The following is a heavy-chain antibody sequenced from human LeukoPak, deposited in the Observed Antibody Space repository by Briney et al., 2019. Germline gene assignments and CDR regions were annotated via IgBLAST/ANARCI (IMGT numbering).Heavy chain of an antibody. CDR3: GRAGRYCGGGSCYGENWFDP. V-gene: IGHV4-59*01. CDR2: IHSSGNT. Sequence: PSETLSLTCTVSGGSISGYYWNWIRQPPGKGLEWLGYIHSSGNTRYNPSLRSRVTMSVDTSKNQFSLKLNSVTATDTAVYYCGRAGRYCGGGSCYGENWFDPWGQGTLVTVSS. D-gene: IGHD2-15*01. J-gene: IGHJ5*02. CDR1: GGSISGYY.